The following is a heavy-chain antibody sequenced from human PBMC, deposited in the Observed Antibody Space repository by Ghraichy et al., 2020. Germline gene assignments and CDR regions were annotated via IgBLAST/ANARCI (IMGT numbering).Heavy chain of an antibody. CDR2: INHSGST. CDR1: GGSFSDYY. J-gene: IGHJ6*03. V-gene: IGHV4-34*01. CDR3: ARPAVAGTYYYYMDV. Sequence: SETLSLTCAVYGGSFSDYYWNWIRQPPGKGPEWIGEINHSGSTNYNPSLKSRVTISVDTSKNQFSLKLRSVTAADTAVYYCARPAVAGTYYYYMDVWGKGATVTVSS. D-gene: IGHD6-19*01.